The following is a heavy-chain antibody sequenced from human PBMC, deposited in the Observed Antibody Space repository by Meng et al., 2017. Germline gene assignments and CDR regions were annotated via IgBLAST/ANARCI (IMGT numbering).Heavy chain of an antibody. CDR2: INPKSGGT. CDR3: ARDEDRSAAGKLFGDY. J-gene: IGHJ4*02. D-gene: IGHD6-25*01. Sequence: QVQLVQSGAEVKKPGASVKVSCKPSGYNFPDYYIHWVRRAPGQGLEWMGRINPKSGGTHYAQKFQARVTMTGDTSISTAYMELSGLRSDDTAMYYCARDEDRSAAGKLFGDYWGQGTLVTVSS. CDR1: GYNFPDYY. V-gene: IGHV1-2*06.